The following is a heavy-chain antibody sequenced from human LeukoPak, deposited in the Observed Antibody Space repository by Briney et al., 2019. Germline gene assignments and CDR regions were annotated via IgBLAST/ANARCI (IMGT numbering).Heavy chain of an antibody. CDR3: ARDKRPNYYDSSGHFDY. V-gene: IGHV1-46*01. Sequence: ASVKVSCEASGYTFTSYYMHWVRQAPGQGLEWMGIINPSGGSTSYAQKFQGRVTMTRDTSTSTVYMELSSLRSEDTAVYYCARDKRPNYYDSSGHFDYWGQGTLVTVSS. J-gene: IGHJ4*02. CDR2: INPSGGST. D-gene: IGHD3-22*01. CDR1: GYTFTSYY.